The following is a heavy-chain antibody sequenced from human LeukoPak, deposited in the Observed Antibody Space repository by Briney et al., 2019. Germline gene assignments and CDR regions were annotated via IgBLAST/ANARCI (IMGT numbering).Heavy chain of an antibody. CDR1: GFTFDNYA. CDR2: ISWNSGFI. CDR3: ARGTTVTTLGDH. J-gene: IGHJ4*02. V-gene: IGHV3-9*01. D-gene: IGHD4-17*01. Sequence: GRSLRLSCAASGFTFDNYAMHWVRQAPGKGLEWVSGISWNSGFIGYADSVKGRFTISRDNSKNTLYVQMNSLRAEDTAVYYCARGTTVTTLGDHWGQGTLVTVSS.